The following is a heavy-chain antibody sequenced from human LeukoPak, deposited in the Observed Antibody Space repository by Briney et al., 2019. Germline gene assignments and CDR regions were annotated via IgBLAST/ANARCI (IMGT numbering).Heavy chain of an antibody. Sequence: GGSLRLSCAGSGFPFSSHGMNWVRQAPGKGLEWVSGISPGGGPTYYADSVKGRFTISRDDLKSTLYLQMKTLRAEDTAVYYCAKLGYCSGGSCYTIYYYYMDVWGKGTTVTISS. CDR2: ISPGGGPT. J-gene: IGHJ6*03. CDR3: AKLGYCSGGSCYTIYYYYMDV. V-gene: IGHV3-23*01. CDR1: GFPFSSHG. D-gene: IGHD2-15*01.